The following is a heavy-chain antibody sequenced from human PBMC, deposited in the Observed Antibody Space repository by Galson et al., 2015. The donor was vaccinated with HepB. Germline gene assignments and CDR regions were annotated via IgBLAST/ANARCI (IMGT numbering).Heavy chain of an antibody. V-gene: IGHV1-46*01. D-gene: IGHD3-16*01. CDR2: INPSINTT. CDR3: AREGADVFYFDS. Sequence: SVKVSCKASGYTFTNYFMHRVRQAPGQGLEWMGIINPSINTTTYAQKFQGRVTMTRDTSTSTVYMELTSLRSEDTAVFYCAREGADVFYFDSWGQGTLVTVSS. J-gene: IGHJ4*02. CDR1: GYTFTNYF.